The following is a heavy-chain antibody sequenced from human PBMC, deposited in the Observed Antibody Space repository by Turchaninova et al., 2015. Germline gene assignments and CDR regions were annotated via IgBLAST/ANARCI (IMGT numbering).Heavy chain of an antibody. J-gene: IGHJ4*02. V-gene: IGHV6-1*01. Sequence: VQLPQSGPGLVNPSQTLSPTLALSGDSVSPSGASWNWCRTPPSRGLEWLGRTSYRSKWGNDYAVSVKGRITINPDTSKNQFSLHLNSVTPEDTAVYYCVRDTNWGFDYWGQGTLVTVSS. CDR3: VRDTNWGFDY. CDR1: GDSVSPSGAS. CDR2: TSYRSKWGN. D-gene: IGHD7-27*01.